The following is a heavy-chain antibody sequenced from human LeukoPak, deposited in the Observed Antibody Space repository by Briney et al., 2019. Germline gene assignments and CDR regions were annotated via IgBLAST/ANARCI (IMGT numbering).Heavy chain of an antibody. V-gene: IGHV3-23*01. CDR2: ISGSGGST. J-gene: IGHJ4*02. D-gene: IGHD3-10*01. CDR3: AKGVYYYGSGSYDFDY. CDR1: GFTFSSYA. Sequence: GGSLRLSCAASGFTFSSYAMSWVRQAPGEGLEWVSAISGSGGSTYYADSVKGRFTISRDNSKNTLYLQMNSLRAEDTAVYYCAKGVYYYGSGSYDFDYWGQGTLVTVSS.